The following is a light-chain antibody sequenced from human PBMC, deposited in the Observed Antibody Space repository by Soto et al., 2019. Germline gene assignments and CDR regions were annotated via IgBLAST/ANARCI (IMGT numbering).Light chain of an antibody. CDR1: QSVSSSH. J-gene: IGKJ1*01. CDR3: QQFASSPWT. CDR2: GAS. Sequence: ETVLTQSPGTLSLSPGERATLSCRASQSVSSSHLTWYQQKPGQAPRLLIYGASSRATGIPDMFSGSGSGTDFTLTISRLEPEDFALYYCQQFASSPWTFGQGTKVEIK. V-gene: IGKV3-20*01.